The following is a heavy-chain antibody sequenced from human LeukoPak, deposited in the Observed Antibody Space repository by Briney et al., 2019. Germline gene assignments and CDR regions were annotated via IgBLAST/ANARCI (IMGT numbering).Heavy chain of an antibody. V-gene: IGHV3-48*02. CDR3: ARPHSGNLFDY. J-gene: IGHJ4*02. D-gene: IGHD3-10*01. Sequence: GGSLRLSCAASGFTFSNAWMTWVRQAPGKGLEWVSYISRSSSTIYYADSVKGRFTISRDNAKNSLHLQMNSLRDEDTAVYYCARPHSGNLFDYWGQGTLVTVSS. CDR1: GFTFSNAW. CDR2: ISRSSSTI.